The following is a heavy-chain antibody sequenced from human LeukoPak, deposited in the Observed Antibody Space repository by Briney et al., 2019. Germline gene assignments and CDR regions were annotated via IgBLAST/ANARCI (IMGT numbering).Heavy chain of an antibody. CDR2: INPSGGST. D-gene: IGHD2-2*01. CDR3: ARAVEYCSSTSCYFQYYWFDP. CDR1: GYTFTSYY. J-gene: IGHJ5*02. Sequence: ASVKVSCKASGYTFTSYYMHWVRQAPGQVLEWMGIINPSGGSTSYAQKFQGRVTMTRDTSTSTVYMELSSLRSEDTAVYYCARAVEYCSSTSCYFQYYWFDPWGQGTLVTVSS. V-gene: IGHV1-46*01.